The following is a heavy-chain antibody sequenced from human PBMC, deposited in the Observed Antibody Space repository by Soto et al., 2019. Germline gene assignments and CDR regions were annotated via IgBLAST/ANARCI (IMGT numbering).Heavy chain of an antibody. Sequence: ASVKVSCKASGGTFSSYAISWVRQAPGQGLEWMGGIIPNSGDTNYAQNFQGRVTMTRDTSISTVYMELSRLRSDDTAVYYCARGRILYCSGGSCFSEWFDPWGQGTLVTVSS. D-gene: IGHD2-15*01. J-gene: IGHJ5*02. CDR2: IIPNSGDT. CDR3: ARGRILYCSGGSCFSEWFDP. V-gene: IGHV1-2*02. CDR1: GGTFSSYA.